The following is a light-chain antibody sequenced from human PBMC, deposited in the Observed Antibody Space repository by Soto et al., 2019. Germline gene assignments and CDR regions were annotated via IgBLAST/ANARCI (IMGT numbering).Light chain of an antibody. CDR3: QQYKSYPFT. CDR2: AAS. V-gene: IGKV1-16*02. Sequence: DIQMTQSPSSLSASVGDSVTITCRASKGISDYLAWYQHVPGKAPKSLIYAASNLQNGVPSKFSGSGSGTDFTLTITSLQPEDFATYYCQQYKSYPFTFGGGTKVEIK. J-gene: IGKJ4*01. CDR1: KGISDY.